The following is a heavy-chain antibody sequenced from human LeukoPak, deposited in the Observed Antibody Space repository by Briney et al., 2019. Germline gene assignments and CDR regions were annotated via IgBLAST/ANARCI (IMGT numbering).Heavy chain of an antibody. D-gene: IGHD3-10*01. Sequence: PGGSLRLSCAAPGITFSSSAMSWVRQTPGKGLEWVSAISGSGGSTDYTDSVKGRFTISRDNSKNTLFLQMNSLRAEDTAVLYCAKGTSMVRGMHFDFWGQGSLVTVSS. J-gene: IGHJ4*02. CDR2: ISGSGGST. V-gene: IGHV3-23*01. CDR3: AKGTSMVRGMHFDF. CDR1: GITFSSSA.